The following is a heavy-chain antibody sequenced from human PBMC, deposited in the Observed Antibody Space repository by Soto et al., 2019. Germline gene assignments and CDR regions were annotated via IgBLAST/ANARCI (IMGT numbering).Heavy chain of an antibody. J-gene: IGHJ2*01. CDR3: ARPVNYYDSIGYYWYFDL. D-gene: IGHD3-22*01. CDR1: GCSFTSYW. Sequence: XESLQISSKGSGCSFTSYWHGWVRPMPGKGLEWMLIIYPGYSDTRYSPSFQGQVTISADKTISTAYLQWSSLKASDTAMYYGARPVNYYDSIGYYWYFDLWGRGTLVTVSS. CDR2: IYPGYSDT. V-gene: IGHV5-51*01.